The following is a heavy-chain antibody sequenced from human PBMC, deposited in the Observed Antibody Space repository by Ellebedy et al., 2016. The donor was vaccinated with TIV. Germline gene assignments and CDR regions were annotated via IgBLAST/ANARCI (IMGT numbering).Heavy chain of an antibody. J-gene: IGHJ6*03. Sequence: ASVKLSCXASGYTLFYYGINWVRQAPGQGLEWMGWINTYNGNTDYAQKFQGRVTMTTDTSTGTAYMELRSLTSDDTAVYYCARAPFKGSSGWYNPTYYYYHMDVWGSGTTVTVSS. D-gene: IGHD6-19*01. CDR3: ARAPFKGSSGWYNPTYYYYHMDV. CDR2: INTYNGNT. CDR1: GYTLFYYG. V-gene: IGHV1-18*04.